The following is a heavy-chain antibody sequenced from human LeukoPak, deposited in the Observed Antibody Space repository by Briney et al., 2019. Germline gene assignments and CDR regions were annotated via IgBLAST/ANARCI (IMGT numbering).Heavy chain of an antibody. CDR2: ISYDGSNE. Sequence: GGSLRLSCAASGFTFSNFAMHWVRQAPGKGLEWVAVISYDGSNEYYADSVKGRFTISRDNSENTLYLQMNSLRAENTAVYYCAKAYTIFGEVILQYYYMDVWGNGTTVTISS. J-gene: IGHJ6*03. V-gene: IGHV3-30*18. CDR1: GFTFSNFA. CDR3: AKAYTIFGEVILQYYYMDV. D-gene: IGHD3-3*01.